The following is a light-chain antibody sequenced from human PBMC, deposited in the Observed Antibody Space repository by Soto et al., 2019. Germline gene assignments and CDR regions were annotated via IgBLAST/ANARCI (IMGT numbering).Light chain of an antibody. V-gene: IGLV1-44*01. CDR1: SSNIGSNT. Sequence: SVLTQPPSASGTPGQRVTISCSGSSSNIGSNTVNWYHQLPGTAPKLLIYSNNHRPSGVPDRFSGSKSGTSASLAIGGLQSEDEADYYCAAWDDSLNGYVFGTGTKGTVL. CDR2: SNN. J-gene: IGLJ1*01. CDR3: AAWDDSLNGYV.